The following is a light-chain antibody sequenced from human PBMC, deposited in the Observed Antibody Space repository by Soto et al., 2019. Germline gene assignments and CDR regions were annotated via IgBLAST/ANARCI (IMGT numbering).Light chain of an antibody. J-gene: IGKJ4*01. V-gene: IGKV1-9*01. CDR1: QGISSY. CDR3: QQLYTYPHT. Sequence: IQLTQSPSSLSASVGDRVTITCRASQGISSYLAWYQQKPGKAPKLLIYAASTLQSGVPSRFSGSGSGTDFILTISSLQPEDFAAYFCQQLYTYPHTFGGGTKVDIK. CDR2: AAS.